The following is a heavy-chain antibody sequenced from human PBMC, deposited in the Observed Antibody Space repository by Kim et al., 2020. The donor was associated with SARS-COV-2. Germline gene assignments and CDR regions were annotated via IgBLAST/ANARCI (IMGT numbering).Heavy chain of an antibody. CDR2: IKQDGSEK. CDR3: ARAPNWGSLGMDV. J-gene: IGHJ6*02. V-gene: IGHV3-7*01. Sequence: GGSLRLSCAASGFTFSSYWMSWVRQAPGKGLEWVANIKQDGSEKYYVDSVKGRFTISRDNAKNSLYLQMNSLRAEDTAVYYCARAPNWGSLGMDVWGQGTTVTVSS. D-gene: IGHD7-27*01. CDR1: GFTFSSYW.